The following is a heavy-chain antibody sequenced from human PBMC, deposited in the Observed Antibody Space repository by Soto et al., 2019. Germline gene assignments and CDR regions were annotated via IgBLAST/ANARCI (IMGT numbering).Heavy chain of an antibody. D-gene: IGHD2-15*01. Sequence: QVQLVESGGGVVQPGRSLRLSCAASGFTFSSYAMHWVRQAPGKGLEWVAITSYDGRNKYYADSVKGRFTISRDNSKNTLYLHMNSLRAEDTAVYYCARDPGYCGGGRCSETPDYWGQGALVTVSS. J-gene: IGHJ4*02. CDR3: ARDPGYCGGGRCSETPDY. V-gene: IGHV3-30*04. CDR2: TSYDGRNK. CDR1: GFTFSSYA.